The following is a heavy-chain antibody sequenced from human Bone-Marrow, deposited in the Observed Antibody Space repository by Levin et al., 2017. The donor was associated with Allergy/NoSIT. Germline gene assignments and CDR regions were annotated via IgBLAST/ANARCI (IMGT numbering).Heavy chain of an antibody. D-gene: IGHD6-19*01. Sequence: GESLKISCAASGFTFSSYGMHWVRQAPGEGLEWVAGISYDGSKQYYVDSVKARFTISRDNSKNTLYLQMNSLRVEDTAMYYCARDGIVDDSKGWPHAYWGQGTLVTVSS. V-gene: IGHV3-30*03. CDR2: ISYDGSKQ. CDR1: GFTFSSYG. CDR3: ARDGIVDDSKGWPHAY. J-gene: IGHJ4*02.